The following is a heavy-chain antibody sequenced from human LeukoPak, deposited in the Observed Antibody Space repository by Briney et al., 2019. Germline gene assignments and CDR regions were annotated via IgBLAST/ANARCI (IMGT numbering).Heavy chain of an antibody. D-gene: IGHD6-19*01. Sequence: GGSLRLSCAASGLTFSSYSMNWVRQAPGKGLEWVSSISSSSSYIYYADSVKGRFTISRDNAKNSLYLQMNSLRAEDTAVYYCAREVPNLVAVPNDYWGQGTLVTVSS. CDR2: ISSSSSYI. J-gene: IGHJ4*02. CDR1: GLTFSSYS. V-gene: IGHV3-21*01. CDR3: AREVPNLVAVPNDY.